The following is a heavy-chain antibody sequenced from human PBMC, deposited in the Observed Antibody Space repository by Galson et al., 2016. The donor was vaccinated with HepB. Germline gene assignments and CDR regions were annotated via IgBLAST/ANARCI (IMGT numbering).Heavy chain of an antibody. Sequence: SGYTFTAYAIHWVRQAPGQSLEWMAWINTAKGDTRYSQKLQGRVTLTRDTSATTASMELSSLRSGDTAVYYCARRLVGSYGNAFDIWGQGTLVTVSS. V-gene: IGHV1-3*04. CDR1: GYTFTAYA. CDR3: ARRLVGSYGNAFDI. J-gene: IGHJ3*02. D-gene: IGHD2-8*02. CDR2: INTAKGDT.